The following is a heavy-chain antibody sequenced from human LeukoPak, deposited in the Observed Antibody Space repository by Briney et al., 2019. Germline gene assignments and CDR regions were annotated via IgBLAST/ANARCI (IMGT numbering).Heavy chain of an antibody. V-gene: IGHV3-30*18. D-gene: IGHD5-12*01. CDR1: GFTFSSYG. CDR2: ISYDGSNK. Sequence: GGSLRLSCAASGFTFSSYGMHWVRQAPGKGLEWVAVISYDGSNKYYADSVKGRFTISRDNSKNTLYLQMNSLRAEDTAVYYCAKPYSGYTSFDYWGQGTLVTVSS. J-gene: IGHJ4*02. CDR3: AKPYSGYTSFDY.